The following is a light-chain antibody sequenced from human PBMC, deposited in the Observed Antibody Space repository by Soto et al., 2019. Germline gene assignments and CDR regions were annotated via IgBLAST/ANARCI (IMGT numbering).Light chain of an antibody. J-gene: IGKJ4*01. CDR2: GAS. Sequence: EIVMTQSPVTLSVSPGETATLSCRASQSINGDLAWDQQKPGQAPRLLIYGASTRATGIPARLSGSGSGTEFTLTISSLQAEDFAVYYCQQYNNWPLTFGGGAKVEIK. V-gene: IGKV3-15*01. CDR1: QSINGD. CDR3: QQYNNWPLT.